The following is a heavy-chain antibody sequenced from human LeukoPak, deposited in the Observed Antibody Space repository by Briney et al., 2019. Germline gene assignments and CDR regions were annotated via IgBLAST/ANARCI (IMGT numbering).Heavy chain of an antibody. CDR2: IRSKAYGGTT. D-gene: IGHD1-26*01. CDR3: TRGRRATHDY. J-gene: IGHJ4*02. CDR1: GFTFSSYS. V-gene: IGHV3-49*04. Sequence: PGRSLRLSCAASGFTFSSYSMNWVRQAPGKGLEWVGFIRSKAYGGTTEYAASVKGRFTISRDDSKSIAYLQMNSLKTDDTAVYYCTRGRRATHDYWGQGTLVTVSS.